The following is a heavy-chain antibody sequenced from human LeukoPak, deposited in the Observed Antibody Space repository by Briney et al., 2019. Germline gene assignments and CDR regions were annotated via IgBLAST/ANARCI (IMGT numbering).Heavy chain of an antibody. CDR3: ARDSTGTARLDY. V-gene: IGHV1-2*04. Sequence: ASVKVSCKVSGYTLTELSMHWVRQAPGQGLEWMGWINPNSGGTNYAQKFQGWVTMTRDTSISTAYMELSRLRSDDTAVYYCARDSTGTARLDYWGQGTLVTVSS. J-gene: IGHJ4*02. D-gene: IGHD1-1*01. CDR1: GYTLTELS. CDR2: INPNSGGT.